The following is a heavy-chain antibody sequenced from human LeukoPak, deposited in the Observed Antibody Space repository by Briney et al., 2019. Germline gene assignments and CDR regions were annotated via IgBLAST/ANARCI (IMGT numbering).Heavy chain of an antibody. Sequence: SETLSLTCVLYGGSFSDYNWIWLRQPPGKGLKWIGEIKLGVSITYNPSLRSRATVSVDTSTNQVSLKLSSVPAADTAVYFCARGSSGSDYYYYMDVWGKGTTAIVSS. J-gene: IGHJ6*03. D-gene: IGHD6-19*01. V-gene: IGHV4-34*01. CDR3: ARGSSGSDYYYYMDV. CDR1: GGSFSDYN. CDR2: IKLGVSI.